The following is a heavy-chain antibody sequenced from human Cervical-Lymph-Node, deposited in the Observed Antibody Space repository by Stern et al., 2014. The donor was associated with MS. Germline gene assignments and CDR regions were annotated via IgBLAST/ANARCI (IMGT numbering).Heavy chain of an antibody. J-gene: IGHJ4*02. CDR2: ISWNSGSI. D-gene: IGHD5-18*01. Sequence: QLVESGGGLVQPGRSLRLSCAASGFTFDDYAMHWVRRAPGKGLEWVSGISWNSGSIGYADSVKGRFTISRDNAKNSLYLQMNSLRAEDTALYYCAKGRGYILDYWGQGTLVTVSS. CDR1: GFTFDDYA. V-gene: IGHV3-9*01. CDR3: AKGRGYILDY.